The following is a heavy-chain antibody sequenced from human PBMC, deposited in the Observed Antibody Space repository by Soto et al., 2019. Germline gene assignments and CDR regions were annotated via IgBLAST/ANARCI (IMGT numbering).Heavy chain of an antibody. J-gene: IGHJ1*01. D-gene: IGHD1-1*01. V-gene: IGHV3-23*01. Sequence: PGGSLRLSCATSGLTFSNYAMSWVRQAPGGGLEWVSSMSGSTSTTYYADSVRGRFTISRDRSNNTLYLQMSSLRAEDTALYYWAKNHKRERPRVSDFWGQGTLPTVSS. CDR3: AKNHKRERPRVSDF. CDR1: GLTFSNYA. CDR2: MSGSTSTT.